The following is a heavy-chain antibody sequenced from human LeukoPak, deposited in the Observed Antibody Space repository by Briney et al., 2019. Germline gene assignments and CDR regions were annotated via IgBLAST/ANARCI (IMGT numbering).Heavy chain of an antibody. D-gene: IGHD2/OR15-2a*01. J-gene: IGHJ1*01. CDR2: IYHSGTT. Sequence: SETLSLTCTVSGGSITSYFWSWIRQPPGKGLEWIGYIYHSGTTNYNPPLKSRVTISVDTSKSQFSLRLSSVTAADTAVYYCAQKAPFSPSYSQHWGQGTLVTVSS. CDR3: AQKAPFSPSYSQH. CDR1: GGSITSYF. V-gene: IGHV4-59*01.